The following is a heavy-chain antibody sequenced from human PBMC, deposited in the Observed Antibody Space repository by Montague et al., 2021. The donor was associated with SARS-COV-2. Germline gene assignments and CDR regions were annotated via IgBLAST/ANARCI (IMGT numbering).Heavy chain of an antibody. V-gene: IGHV3-21*01. CDR1: RFAFSSYS. D-gene: IGHD2-2*01. CDR3: ATDSCSGCFDN. Sequence: SLSLSCSASRFAFSSYSVNWVRQAPGKGLEWVSSISDSSNYIYYADSVKGRFTISRDNAKNSLYLQMNSLRAEDTAVYYCATDSCSGCFDNWGQGTLVTVSS. J-gene: IGHJ5*02. CDR2: ISDSSNYI.